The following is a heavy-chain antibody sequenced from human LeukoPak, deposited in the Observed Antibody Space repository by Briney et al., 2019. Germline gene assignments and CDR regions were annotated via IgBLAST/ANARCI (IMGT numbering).Heavy chain of an antibody. J-gene: IGHJ4*02. CDR2: ISGSGGST. CDR1: X. Sequence: XMSWVRQAPGKGLEWVSAISGSGGSTYYADSVKGRFTISRDNSKNTLYLQMNSLRAEDTAVYYCAKTSGYHGTTYYFDYWGQGTLVTVSS. D-gene: IGHD5-12*01. CDR3: AKTSGYHGTTYYFDY. V-gene: IGHV3-23*01.